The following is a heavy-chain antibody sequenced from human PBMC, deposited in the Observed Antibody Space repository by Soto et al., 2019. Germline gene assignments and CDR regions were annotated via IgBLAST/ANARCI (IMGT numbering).Heavy chain of an antibody. V-gene: IGHV3-23*01. J-gene: IGHJ4*02. D-gene: IGHD6-13*01. CDR2: ISGSGGST. Sequence: GGSLRLSCAASGFTFSSYAMSWVRQAPGKGLEWVSAISGSGGSTYYADSVKGRFTISRDNSKNTLYLQMNSLRAEDTAVYYCAKDHAAAGTRTLYYWGQGTLVTAPQ. CDR3: AKDHAAAGTRTLYY. CDR1: GFTFSSYA.